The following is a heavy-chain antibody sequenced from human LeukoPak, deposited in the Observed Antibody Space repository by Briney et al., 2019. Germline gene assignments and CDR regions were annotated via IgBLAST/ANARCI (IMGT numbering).Heavy chain of an antibody. CDR1: GGSISSSIYY. Sequence: PSETLSLTCSVSGGSISSSIYYWGWIRQPPGKGLEWIGSIYYSGSTYYNPSLKSRVTISVDTSKNQFSLKLRSVTAADTAVYYCARRLGGSGGYYYWGQGTLVTVSS. CDR3: ARRLGGSGGYYY. J-gene: IGHJ4*02. CDR2: IYYSGST. D-gene: IGHD3-10*01. V-gene: IGHV4-39*01.